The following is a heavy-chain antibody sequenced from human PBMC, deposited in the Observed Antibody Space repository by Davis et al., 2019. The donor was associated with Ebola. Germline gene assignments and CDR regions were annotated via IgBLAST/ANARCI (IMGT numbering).Heavy chain of an antibody. Sequence: AASVKVSCKASGGTFSSYAISWVRQAPGQGLEWMGRIIPILGIANYAQKFQGRVTITADKSTSTAYMELSSLRSDDTAVYYCAGDIRAGVPVDPHFEYWGQGTLVTVSS. CDR1: GGTFSSYA. V-gene: IGHV1-69*04. CDR2: IIPILGIA. D-gene: IGHD2-2*01. CDR3: AGDIRAGVPVDPHFEY. J-gene: IGHJ4*02.